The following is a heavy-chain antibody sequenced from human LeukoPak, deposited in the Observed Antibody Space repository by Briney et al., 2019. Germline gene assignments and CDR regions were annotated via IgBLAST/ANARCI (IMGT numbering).Heavy chain of an antibody. Sequence: GGSLRLSCAASGFTFSSYAMTWVRQAPGKGLEWVSSISSSGGSTYYADSVRGRFTISRDNSKNTLYLQMNSLRAEDTAIYYCAKDLVTGSLDYWGQGTLVIVSS. CDR3: AKDLVTGSLDY. D-gene: IGHD3-10*01. V-gene: IGHV3-23*01. CDR1: GFTFSSYA. CDR2: ISSSGGST. J-gene: IGHJ4*02.